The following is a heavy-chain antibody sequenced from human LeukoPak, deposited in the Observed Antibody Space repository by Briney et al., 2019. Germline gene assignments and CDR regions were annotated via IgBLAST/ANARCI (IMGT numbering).Heavy chain of an antibody. V-gene: IGHV3-21*01. J-gene: IGHJ4*02. CDR3: AKRLSNWDFDY. CDR2: ISSRSNYI. D-gene: IGHD6-13*01. Sequence: GGSLRLSCAASGFTFSSYSMNWVRQAPGKGLEWVSSISSRSNYIYYADSVKGRFTISRDSSKNTLYLQMNTLRAEDTAVYYCAKRLSNWDFDYWGQGTLVTVSS. CDR1: GFTFSSYS.